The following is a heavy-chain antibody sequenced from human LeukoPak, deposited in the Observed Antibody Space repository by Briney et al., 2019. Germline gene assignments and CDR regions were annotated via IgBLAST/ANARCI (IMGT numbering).Heavy chain of an antibody. D-gene: IGHD3-9*01. Sequence: GGSLRLSCAASGFTFSNYWMHWVRQAPGKGLVWVSRINSDGSSTRYADSVKGRFTVSRDNAKNTLYLQMNSLRAEDTAVYYCGRELDWLPTLDYWGQGTLVTVSS. J-gene: IGHJ4*02. V-gene: IGHV3-74*01. CDR2: INSDGSST. CDR1: GFTFSNYW. CDR3: GRELDWLPTLDY.